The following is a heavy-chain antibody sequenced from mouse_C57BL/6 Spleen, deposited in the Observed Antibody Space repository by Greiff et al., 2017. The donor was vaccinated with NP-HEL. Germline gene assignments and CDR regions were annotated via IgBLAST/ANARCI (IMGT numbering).Heavy chain of an antibody. CDR3: ARRGVSTMVTTGPWFAY. J-gene: IGHJ3*01. Sequence: EVKLMESGPELVKPGASVKIPCKASGYTFTDYNMDWVKQSHGKSLEWIGDINPNNGGTIYNQKFKGKATLTVDKSSSTAYMELRSLTSEDTAVYHCARRGVSTMVTTGPWFAYWGQGTLVTVSA. CDR1: GYTFTDYN. CDR2: INPNNGGT. V-gene: IGHV1-18*01. D-gene: IGHD2-2*01.